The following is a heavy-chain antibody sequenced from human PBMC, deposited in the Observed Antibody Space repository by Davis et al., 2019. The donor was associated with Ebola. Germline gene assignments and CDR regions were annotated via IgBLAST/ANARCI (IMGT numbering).Heavy chain of an antibody. CDR1: GFTFSSYA. V-gene: IGHV3-23*01. J-gene: IGHJ4*02. Sequence: GESLKISCAASGFTFSSYAMSWVRQAPGKGLEWVSAISGSGGSTYYADSVKGRFTISRDNSKNTLYLQMNSLGAEDTAVYYCAKLWQLEFDYWGQGTLVTVSS. CDR3: AKLWQLEFDY. D-gene: IGHD6-6*01. CDR2: ISGSGGST.